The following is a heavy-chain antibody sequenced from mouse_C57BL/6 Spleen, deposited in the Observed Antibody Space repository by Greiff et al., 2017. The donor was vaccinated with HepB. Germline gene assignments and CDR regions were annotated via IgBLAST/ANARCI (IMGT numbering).Heavy chain of an antibody. CDR2: ISSGGSYT. CDR3: ARSQLGQFGY. J-gene: IGHJ2*01. D-gene: IGHD4-1*02. V-gene: IGHV5-6*01. CDR1: GFTFSSYG. Sequence: EVQVVESGGDLVKPGGSLKLSCAASGFTFSSYGMPWVRQTPDKRLEWVATISSGGSYTYYPDSVKGRFTISRDNAKNTLYLQMSSLKSEDTAMYYCARSQLGQFGYWGQGTTLTVSS.